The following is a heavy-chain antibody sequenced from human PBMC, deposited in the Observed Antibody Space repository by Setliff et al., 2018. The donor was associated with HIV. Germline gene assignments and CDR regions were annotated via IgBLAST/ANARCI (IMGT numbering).Heavy chain of an antibody. CDR1: GASISGSY. D-gene: IGHD2-21*01. J-gene: IGHJ4*02. Sequence: PSETLSLTCTVSGASISGSYWIWIRQPPGKGLEWIGYISHTGSTNFNPSLKSRVSMSVDLSKNQFSLHLVSVTAADTAVYFCARVHLYDATAYYSSFESWGPGILVTVSS. CDR2: ISHTGST. CDR3: ARVHLYDATAYYSSFES. V-gene: IGHV4-59*01.